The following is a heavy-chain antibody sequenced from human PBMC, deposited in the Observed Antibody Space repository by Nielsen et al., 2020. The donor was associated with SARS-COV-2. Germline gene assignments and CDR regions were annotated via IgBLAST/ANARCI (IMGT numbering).Heavy chain of an antibody. Sequence: GESLKISCAASGLTFSNAWMNWVRQAPGKGLEWVSALSGRGGTHYADFVKGRFTTSTDTSRTTLYLQMTSLRAEDTAIYYCARSTPYGTTWYGALDSWGQGTLVSVSS. CDR1: GLTFSNAW. V-gene: IGHV3-23*01. D-gene: IGHD6-13*01. CDR3: ARSTPYGTTWYGALDS. CDR2: LSGRGGT. J-gene: IGHJ4*02.